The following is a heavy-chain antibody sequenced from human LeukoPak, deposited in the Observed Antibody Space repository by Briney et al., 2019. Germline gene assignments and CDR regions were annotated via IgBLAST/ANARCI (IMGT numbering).Heavy chain of an antibody. CDR2: IKQDGSEK. CDR1: GFTFSSYW. CDR3: AKAYGGYESHYYYYGMDV. V-gene: IGHV3-7*01. D-gene: IGHD5-12*01. J-gene: IGHJ6*02. Sequence: GGSLRLSCAASGFTFSSYWMSWVRQAPGKGLEWVANIKQDGSEKYYVDSVKGRFTISRDNSKNTLHLQMNSLRAEDTAVYYCAKAYGGYESHYYYYGMDVWGQGTTVTVSS.